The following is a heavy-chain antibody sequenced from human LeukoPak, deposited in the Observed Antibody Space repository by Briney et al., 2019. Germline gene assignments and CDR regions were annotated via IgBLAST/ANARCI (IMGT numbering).Heavy chain of an antibody. D-gene: IGHD3-10*01. CDR2: ISYDGSNK. J-gene: IGHJ4*02. CDR1: GFTFSSYA. CDR3: AVGGITRPYVLSDY. Sequence: GGSLRLSCAASGFTFSSYAMHWVRQAPGKGLEWVAVISYDGSNKYYADSVKGRFTISRDNSKNTLYLQMNSLRAEDTAVYYCAVGGITRPYVLSDYWGQGTLVTVSS. V-gene: IGHV3-30-3*01.